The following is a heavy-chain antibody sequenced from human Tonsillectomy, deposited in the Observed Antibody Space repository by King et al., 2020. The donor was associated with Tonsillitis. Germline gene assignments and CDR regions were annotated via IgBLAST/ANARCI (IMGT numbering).Heavy chain of an antibody. V-gene: IGHV3-7*03. CDR2: IKQDGSEQ. CDR3: ARGGGKGAAIDEASDT. J-gene: IGHJ3*02. D-gene: IGHD2-15*01. CDR1: GFTFNFYY. Sequence: VQLVESGGGLVQPGGSLRLSCVASGFTFNFYYMTWVRQAPGKGLEWVANIKQDGSEQFYADSVKGRFTISRDNARNSLFLQMSSLRVEDTAVYYCARGGGKGAAIDEASDTRGQGTLVTVSS.